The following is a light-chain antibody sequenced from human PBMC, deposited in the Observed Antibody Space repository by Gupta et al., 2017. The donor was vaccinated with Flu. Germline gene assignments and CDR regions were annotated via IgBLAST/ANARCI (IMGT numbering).Light chain of an antibody. J-gene: IGKJ5*01. Sequence: DFQMTQSPSTLSASVGDRVTITCRASQNIEDWLAWDQQKPGKAPKLLSYMEAKSEGAVPQRADGRGFGTEFTLIISILKTDDSATEGGQDYGPHFG. CDR3: QDYGPH. CDR1: QNIEDW. V-gene: IGKV1-5*03. CDR2: MEA.